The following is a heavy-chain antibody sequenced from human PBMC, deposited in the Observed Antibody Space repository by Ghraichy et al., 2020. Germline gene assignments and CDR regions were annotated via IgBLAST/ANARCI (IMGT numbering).Heavy chain of an antibody. V-gene: IGHV3-30*18. Sequence: GGSLRLSCAASGLTFSNYGIHWVRQALGKGMEWVAVISYDGSNEYYADSVKGRFTISRDNSKNTLYLQMNSLRAEDTAVYYCAKEPNQDYYDSSGYSGDWGQGTLVTVSA. D-gene: IGHD3-22*01. CDR1: GLTFSNYG. CDR2: ISYDGSNE. J-gene: IGHJ4*02. CDR3: AKEPNQDYYDSSGYSGD.